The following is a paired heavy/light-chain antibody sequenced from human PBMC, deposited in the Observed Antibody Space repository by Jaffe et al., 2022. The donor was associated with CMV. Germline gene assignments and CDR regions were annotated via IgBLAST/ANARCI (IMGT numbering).Light chain of an antibody. V-gene: IGLV1-51*01. Sequence: QSVLTQPPSVSAAPGQKVTISCSGSSSIIRHNYVSWYQQLPGTAPKLLIYDNDKRPSAIPDRFSGSKSDTSATLGITGLQTGDEADYYCGTWHSSLSTVVFGGGTKLTVL. CDR1: SSIIRHNY. J-gene: IGLJ2*01. CDR3: GTWHSSLSTVV. CDR2: DND.
Heavy chain of an antibody. V-gene: IGHV3-11*01. D-gene: IGHD2-2*01. J-gene: IGHJ5*02. Sequence: QVQLVESGGGLVRPGESLRLSCAASGFTFSDYYMSWIRQAPGKGLEWVSYISSTGSSIYYAESVKGRFTISRDNGENSLYLQMNSLRAEDTAVYYCAREWGGVGVPRIDPWGQGTLVTVSS. CDR2: ISSTGSSI. CDR1: GFTFSDYY. CDR3: AREWGGVGVPRIDP.